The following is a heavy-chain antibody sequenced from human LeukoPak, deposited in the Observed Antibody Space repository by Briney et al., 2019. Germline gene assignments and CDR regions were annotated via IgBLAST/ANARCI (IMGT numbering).Heavy chain of an antibody. CDR2: VYYTGST. V-gene: IGHV4-39*07. J-gene: IGHJ5*02. CDR1: GGSISSNSYY. D-gene: IGHD3-9*01. CDR3: ARDRNPSWYDILTGQNWFDP. Sequence: PSETLSLTCTVSGGSISSNSYYWGWIRQPPGKGLEWVGTVYYTGSTYYNPSLKSRVTMSVDTSKNQFSLKLSSVTAADTAVYYCARDRNPSWYDILTGQNWFDPWGQGTLVTVSS.